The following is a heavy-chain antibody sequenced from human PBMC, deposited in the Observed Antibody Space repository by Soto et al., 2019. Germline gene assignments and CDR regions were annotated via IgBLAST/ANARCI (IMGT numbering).Heavy chain of an antibody. J-gene: IGHJ4*02. CDR1: GFNFRTYT. Sequence: PWGSLRLSCAASGFNFRTYTITWGRHSPVKGLEWVSYISGTSETIFYADSVKGRFTISRDNAKNSLYLQLNSLRDEETAVYYCATGYCRSDNCHFTHWGQGTLVTVSS. CDR3: ATGYCRSDNCHFTH. V-gene: IGHV3-48*02. CDR2: ISGTSETI. D-gene: IGHD2-2*03.